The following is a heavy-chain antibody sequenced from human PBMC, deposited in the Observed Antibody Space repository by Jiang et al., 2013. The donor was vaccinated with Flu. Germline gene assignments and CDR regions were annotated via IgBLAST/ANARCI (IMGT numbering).Heavy chain of an antibody. CDR2: ISYDGSNK. CDR1: GFTFSSYA. Sequence: VQLVESGGGVVQPGRSLRLSCAASGFTFSSYAMHWVRQAPGKGLEWVAVISYDGSNKYYADSVKGRFTISRDNSKNTLYLQMNSLRAEDTAVYYCAREPTYYYGSGSYMVSYYFDYWGQGTLVTVSS. D-gene: IGHD3-10*01. J-gene: IGHJ4*02. CDR3: AREPTYYYGSGSYMVSYYFDY. V-gene: IGHV3-30*01.